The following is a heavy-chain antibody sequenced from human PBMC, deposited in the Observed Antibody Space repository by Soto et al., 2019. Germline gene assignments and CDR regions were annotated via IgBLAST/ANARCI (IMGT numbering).Heavy chain of an antibody. CDR1: GDSISNYY. V-gene: IGHV4-59*08. D-gene: IGHD6-13*01. CDR2: IYYSGST. J-gene: IGHJ3*02. CDR3: ARHLWVGSSWYLGAFDI. Sequence: QVQLQESGPGLVKPSETLSLTCTVSGDSISNYYWSWIRQPPGKGLEWIGYIYYSGSTNYNPSRKSRVTISVETSKNQFSLKLSSVTAADTAVYYCARHLWVGSSWYLGAFDIWGQGTMVTVSS.